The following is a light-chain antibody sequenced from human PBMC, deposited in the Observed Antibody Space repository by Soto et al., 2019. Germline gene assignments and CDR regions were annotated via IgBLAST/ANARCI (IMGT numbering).Light chain of an antibody. Sequence: QPVLTQSPSASAPLGASVKLTCTLSSGHSSSAIAWHQQQPEKGPRYLMKVNSDGSHKKGDGIPDRFSGSSSGAERYLTISGLQSEDEGDYYCQTWGAGIQWVFGGGTKRTVL. V-gene: IGLV4-69*01. CDR2: VNSDGSH. CDR1: SGHSSSA. J-gene: IGLJ3*02. CDR3: QTWGAGIQWV.